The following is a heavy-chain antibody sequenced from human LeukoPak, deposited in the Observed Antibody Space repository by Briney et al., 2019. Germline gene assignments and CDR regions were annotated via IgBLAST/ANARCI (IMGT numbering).Heavy chain of an antibody. D-gene: IGHD5-24*01. CDR3: AKKRDAFDI. CDR1: GFTFSSYA. V-gene: IGHV3-23*01. CDR2: ISGSGGST. Sequence: GGSLRLSCAASGFTFSSYAMSWVRQAPRKGLEWVSVISGSGGSTYYADSVKGRFTISRDNSKNTLYLHMNSLRAEDTAVYYCAKKRDAFDIWGQGTVVTVSS. J-gene: IGHJ3*02.